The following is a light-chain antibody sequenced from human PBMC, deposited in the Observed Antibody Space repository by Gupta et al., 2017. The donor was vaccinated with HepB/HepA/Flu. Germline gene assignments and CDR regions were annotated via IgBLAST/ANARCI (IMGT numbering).Light chain of an antibody. CDR2: KAS. CDR1: QSISSF. CDR3: QQEKSFPIT. J-gene: IGKJ4*01. Sequence: DIQMTQSPSTLSASVGDRVTITCRASQSISSFLAWYQQKPGKAPNLLIYKASRVESGVPSRFSGSGSGTEFTLTISSRQPEDFASYYCQQEKSFPITFGGGTKVEIK. V-gene: IGKV1-5*03.